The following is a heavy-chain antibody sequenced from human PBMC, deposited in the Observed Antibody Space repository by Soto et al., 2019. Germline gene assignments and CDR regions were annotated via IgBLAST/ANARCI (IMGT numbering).Heavy chain of an antibody. J-gene: IGHJ6*02. CDR1: GGTFSTSA. Sequence: QVQLMQSGAEVKKPGSSVKVSCKASGGTFSTSAISWMRQAPGEGLEWVGGIMPVFATPDYAQKFQGRVTISSDXXTTTAYLELTSLTTDDTAVYYCARDKDRQQLGGNYYYILDVWGQGTAITVSS. CDR3: ARDKDRQQLGGNYYYILDV. D-gene: IGHD3-3*02. V-gene: IGHV1-69*05. CDR2: IMPVFATP.